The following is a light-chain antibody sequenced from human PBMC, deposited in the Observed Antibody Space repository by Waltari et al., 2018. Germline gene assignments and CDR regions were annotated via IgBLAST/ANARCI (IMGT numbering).Light chain of an antibody. CDR2: DAS. J-gene: IGKJ5*01. Sequence: ELVLTQSPAPLSLSPGERATLSCRASQSVSSYLAWYQQKPGQAPRLLIYDASNRATGIPARFSGSGSGTDFTLTISSLEAEDFAVYFCQQSANWPPNTFGQGTRLEIK. CDR3: QQSANWPPNT. V-gene: IGKV3-11*01. CDR1: QSVSSY.